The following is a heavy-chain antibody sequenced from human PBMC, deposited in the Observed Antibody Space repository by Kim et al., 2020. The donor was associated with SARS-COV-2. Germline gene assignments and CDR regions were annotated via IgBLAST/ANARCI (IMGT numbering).Heavy chain of an antibody. Sequence: ASVKVSCKASGYTFTSYAMHWVRQAPGQRLEWMGWINAGNGNTKYSQKFQGRVTITRDTSASTAYMELSSLRSEDTAVYYCSMSQVVATYFDYWGQGTLVTVSS. D-gene: IGHD2-15*01. J-gene: IGHJ4*02. V-gene: IGHV1-3*01. CDR3: SMSQVVATYFDY. CDR2: INAGNGNT. CDR1: GYTFTSYA.